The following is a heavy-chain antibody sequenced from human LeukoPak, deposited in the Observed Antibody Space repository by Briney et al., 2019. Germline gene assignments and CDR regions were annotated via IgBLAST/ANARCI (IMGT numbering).Heavy chain of an antibody. V-gene: IGHV4-34*01. J-gene: IGHJ4*02. D-gene: IGHD3-22*01. CDR1: GGSFSGYY. CDR3: ARGSNYFDSSGYYYPDY. Sequence: SETLSLTCAVYGGSFSGYYWSWIRQPPGKGLEWIGEINHSGSTNYNPSLKSRVTISVDTSKNQFSLRLSSVTAADTAVYYCARGSNYFDSSGYYYPDYWGQGTLVTVSS. CDR2: INHSGST.